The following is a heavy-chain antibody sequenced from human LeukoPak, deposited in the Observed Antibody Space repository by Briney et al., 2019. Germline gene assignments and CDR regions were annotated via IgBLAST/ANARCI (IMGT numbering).Heavy chain of an antibody. CDR1: GFTFSSCA. Sequence: GGSLRLSCAASGFTFSSCAMHWVRQAPGKGLEWVAFIRYDGSIKYYTDSVKGRFTISRDNSKNTLFLQMSSLGAEDTAVYYCAKSPGAWKATRNYYFYYMDVWGTGTTVTVSS. D-gene: IGHD1-1*01. CDR3: AKSPGAWKATRNYYFYYMDV. V-gene: IGHV3-30*02. J-gene: IGHJ6*03. CDR2: IRYDGSIK.